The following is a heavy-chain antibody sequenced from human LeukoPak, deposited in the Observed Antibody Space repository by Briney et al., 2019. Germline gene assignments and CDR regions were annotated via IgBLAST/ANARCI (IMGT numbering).Heavy chain of an antibody. CDR2: INAGNGNT. J-gene: IGHJ6*02. CDR1: GYTFTSYA. D-gene: IGHD2-2*01. V-gene: IGHV1-3*01. Sequence: ASVKVSCKASGYTFTSYAMHWVRQAPGQRLEWMGWINAGNGNTKYSQKFQGRVTIIRDTSASTAYMELSSLRSEDTAVYYCARVYIVVVPAAPIYGMDVWGQGTTVIVSS. CDR3: ARVYIVVVPAAPIYGMDV.